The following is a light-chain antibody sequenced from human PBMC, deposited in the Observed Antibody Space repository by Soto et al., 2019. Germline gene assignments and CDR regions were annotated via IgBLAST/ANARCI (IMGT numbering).Light chain of an antibody. CDR2: DVT. J-gene: IGLJ1*01. CDR1: SSDIGSYNY. Sequence: QSVLTEPGSVSGSPGQSITISCTGTSSDIGSYNYVSWYQQHPGKAPKLMIYDVTNRPSGVSNRFSGSKSGNTASLTISGLQAEDEADYYCTSYTSSYTYVFGTGTKVTVL. CDR3: TSYTSSYTYV. V-gene: IGLV2-14*03.